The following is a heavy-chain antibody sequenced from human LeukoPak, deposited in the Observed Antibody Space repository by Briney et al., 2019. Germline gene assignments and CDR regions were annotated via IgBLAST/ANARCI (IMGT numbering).Heavy chain of an antibody. D-gene: IGHD3-22*01. J-gene: IGHJ4*02. V-gene: IGHV1-69*04. CDR3: ARDSFAYYYDSSGYRGDY. CDR1: GGTFSSYA. Sequence: SVKVSCKASGGTFSSYAISWVRQAPGQGLEWMGRIIPILGIANYAQKFQGRVTVTADKSTSTAYMELSSLRSEDTAVYYCARDSFAYYYDSSGYRGDYWGQGTLVTVSS. CDR2: IIPILGIA.